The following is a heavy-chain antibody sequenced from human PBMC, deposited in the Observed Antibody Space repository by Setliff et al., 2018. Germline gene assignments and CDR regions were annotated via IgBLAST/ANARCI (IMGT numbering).Heavy chain of an antibody. Sequence: ASVKVSCKASGGTFTNYPIHWVRQAPGQRLDWMGWINRGSGDTKYSRKFQGRVTITRDTSASTAYMELSRLTYEDTAVYYCARDDDDFYSGYPYMDVWGKGTTVTVSS. J-gene: IGHJ6*03. V-gene: IGHV1-3*01. CDR3: ARDDDDFYSGYPYMDV. D-gene: IGHD3-3*01. CDR1: GGTFTNYP. CDR2: INRGSGDT.